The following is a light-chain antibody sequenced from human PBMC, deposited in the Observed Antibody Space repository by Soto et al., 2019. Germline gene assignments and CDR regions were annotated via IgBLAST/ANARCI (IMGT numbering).Light chain of an antibody. CDR1: SGHSSYI. J-gene: IGLJ3*02. CDR2: LEGSGSY. Sequence: QPVLTQSSSASASLGSSVKLTCTLSSGHSSYIIAWHQQQPGKAPRYLMKLEGSGSYNKGSGVPDRFSGSSSGADRYLTISNLQFEDAADYYCETWDGNTHVFAGGTKLTVL. V-gene: IGLV4-60*02. CDR3: ETWDGNTHV.